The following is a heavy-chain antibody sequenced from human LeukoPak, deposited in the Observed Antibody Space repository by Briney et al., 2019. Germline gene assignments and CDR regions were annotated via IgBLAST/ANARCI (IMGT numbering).Heavy chain of an antibody. CDR2: ISAYNGHT. D-gene: IGHD3-22*01. J-gene: IGHJ5*02. Sequence: ASVKVSCKASGYTFTTHGISWVRQAPGQGLEWMGWISAYNGHTNYAQKLQGRVTMTTDTSTSTAYMELRSLRSDDTAVYYCARDHGKGYYDSSGWFDPWGRGTLVTVSS. CDR1: GYTFTTHG. V-gene: IGHV1-18*01. CDR3: ARDHGKGYYDSSGWFDP.